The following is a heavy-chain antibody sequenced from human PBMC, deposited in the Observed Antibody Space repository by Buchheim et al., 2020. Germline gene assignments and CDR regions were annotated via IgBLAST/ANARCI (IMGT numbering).Heavy chain of an antibody. D-gene: IGHD6-13*01. CDR3: ARDLRVAAADVGSFFDY. Sequence: QVQLVESGGGVVQPGRSLRLSCAASGFTFSSYGMHWVRQAPGKGLEWVAVISYDGSNKYYADSVRGRFTISRDNSKNTLYLQMNSLRVEDTAVYYCARDLRVAAADVGSFFDYWGQGIL. J-gene: IGHJ4*02. CDR1: GFTFSSYG. V-gene: IGHV3-30*03. CDR2: ISYDGSNK.